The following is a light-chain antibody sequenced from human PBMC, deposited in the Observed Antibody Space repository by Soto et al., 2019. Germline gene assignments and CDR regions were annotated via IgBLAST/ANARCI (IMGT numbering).Light chain of an antibody. CDR3: TSYTSRSPYV. J-gene: IGLJ1*01. CDR1: TSDVGGHDF. Sequence: QSVLTQPASVSGSPGQSITISCSGSTSDVGGHDFVSWYQHHPGKAPKLLIFEVTNRPSGVSHRFSGSKSGNTASLTISGLQVEEEADYYCTSYTSRSPYVFGSGTKATVL. CDR2: EVT. V-gene: IGLV2-14*01.